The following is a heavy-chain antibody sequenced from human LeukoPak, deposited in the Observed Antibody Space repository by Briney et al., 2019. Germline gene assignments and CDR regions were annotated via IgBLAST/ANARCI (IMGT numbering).Heavy chain of an antibody. J-gene: IGHJ4*02. CDR2: ITSSSSTI. Sequence: GGSRRLSCAASGFIFSDYYMIWIRQAPGKGLEWVSYITSSSSTIYYADSVKGRFTISRDNAKNSLYLQMNCLRAEDTAVYYCARAARGYSYGKFDYWGQGTLVTVSS. CDR1: GFIFSDYY. V-gene: IGHV3-11*01. CDR3: ARAARGYSYGKFDY. D-gene: IGHD5-18*01.